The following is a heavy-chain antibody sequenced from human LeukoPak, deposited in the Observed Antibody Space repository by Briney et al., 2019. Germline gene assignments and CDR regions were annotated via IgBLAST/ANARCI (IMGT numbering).Heavy chain of an antibody. Sequence: QSGGSLRLSCAASGFTFDDYAMHWVRQAPGKGLEWVSGISGSGGSTYYADSVKGRFTISRDNSKNTLYLQMNSLRAEDTAVYYCAKRPGLYGDHFYYFDYWGQGTLVTVSS. CDR1: GFTFDDYA. V-gene: IGHV3-23*01. CDR3: AKRPGLYGDHFYYFDY. D-gene: IGHD4-17*01. CDR2: ISGSGGST. J-gene: IGHJ4*02.